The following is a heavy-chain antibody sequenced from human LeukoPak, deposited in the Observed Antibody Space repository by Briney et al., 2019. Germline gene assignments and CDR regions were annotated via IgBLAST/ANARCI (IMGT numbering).Heavy chain of an antibody. D-gene: IGHD4-17*01. CDR1: GFTFSSYS. V-gene: IGHV3-21*01. J-gene: IGHJ4*02. CDR3: ASEISSLTTVTTSDHFDY. CDR2: ISSNSSYI. Sequence: GGSLRLSCAASGFTFSSYSMNWVRQAPGKGLEWVSSISSNSSYIYYADSVKGRFTISRDNAKNSLYLQMNSLRAEDTAVYYCASEISSLTTVTTSDHFDYWGQGTLVTVSS.